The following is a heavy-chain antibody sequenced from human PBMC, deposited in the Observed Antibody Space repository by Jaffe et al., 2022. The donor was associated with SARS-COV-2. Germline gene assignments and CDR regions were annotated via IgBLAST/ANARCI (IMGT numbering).Heavy chain of an antibody. CDR2: IYTSGST. V-gene: IGHV4-4*07. J-gene: IGHJ5*02. D-gene: IGHD6-13*01. Sequence: QVQLQESGPGLVKPSETLSLTCTVSGGSISSYYWSWIRQPAGKGLEWIGRIYTSGSTNYNPSLKSRVTMSVDTSKNQFSLKLSSVTAADTAVYYCARVASSSWYREDNWFDPWGQGTLVTVSS. CDR3: ARVASSSWYREDNWFDP. CDR1: GGSISSYY.